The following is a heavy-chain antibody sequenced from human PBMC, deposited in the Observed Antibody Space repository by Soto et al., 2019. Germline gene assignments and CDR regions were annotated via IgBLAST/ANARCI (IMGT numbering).Heavy chain of an antibody. Sequence: ASVKVSCKASGYTFTNYGISWVRQAPGQGLEWMGWISAYSGNTNYAQKVQGRVTMTTDTSTSTAYMELRSLRSDDTAVYYCARDHPWGDIWSGYYTGRWFDPWGQGTPVTVSS. CDR3: ARDHPWGDIWSGYYTGRWFDP. CDR2: ISAYSGNT. D-gene: IGHD3-3*01. CDR1: GYTFTNYG. J-gene: IGHJ5*02. V-gene: IGHV1-18*01.